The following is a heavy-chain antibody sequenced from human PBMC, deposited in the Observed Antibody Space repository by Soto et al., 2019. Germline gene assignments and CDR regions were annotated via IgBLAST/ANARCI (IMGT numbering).Heavy chain of an antibody. CDR2: ISGSGGST. Sequence: GGSLRLSCAASGFTFSSYAMSWVRQAPGKGLEWVSAISGSGGSTYYADSVKGRFTISRDNSKNTLYLQMNSLRAEDPAVYYCAKDQTRLETSIAAYRGAFDIWGQGTMVTVSS. CDR3: AKDQTRLETSIAAYRGAFDI. CDR1: GFTFSSYA. V-gene: IGHV3-23*01. D-gene: IGHD6-6*01. J-gene: IGHJ3*02.